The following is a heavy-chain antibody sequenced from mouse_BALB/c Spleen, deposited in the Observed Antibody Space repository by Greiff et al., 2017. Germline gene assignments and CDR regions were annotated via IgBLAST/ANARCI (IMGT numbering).Heavy chain of an antibody. V-gene: IGHV5-9-4*01. D-gene: IGHD2-3*01. CDR1: GFTFSSYA. CDR2: ISSGGSYT. CDR3: ARGRYDGYNWFAY. J-gene: IGHJ3*01. Sequence: EVKLMESGGGLVKPGGSLKLSCAASGFTFSSYAMSWVRQSPEKRLEWVAEISSGGSYTYYPDTVTGRFTISRDNAKNTLYLEMSSLRSEDTAMYYCARGRYDGYNWFAYWGQGTLVTVSA.